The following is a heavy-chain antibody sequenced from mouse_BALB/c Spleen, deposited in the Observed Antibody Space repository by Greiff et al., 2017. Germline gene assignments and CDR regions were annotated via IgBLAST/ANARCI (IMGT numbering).Heavy chain of an antibody. V-gene: IGHV1-69*02. CDR2: IYPSDSYT. CDR3: TRSTVVARAMDY. J-gene: IGHJ4*01. Sequence: QVQLQQPGAELVRPGASVKLSCKASGYTFTSYWINWVKQRPGQGLEWIGNIYPSDSYTNYNQKFKDKATLTVDKSSSTAYMQLSSPTSEDSAVYYCTRSTVVARAMDYWGQGTSVTVSS. D-gene: IGHD1-1*01. CDR1: GYTFTSYW.